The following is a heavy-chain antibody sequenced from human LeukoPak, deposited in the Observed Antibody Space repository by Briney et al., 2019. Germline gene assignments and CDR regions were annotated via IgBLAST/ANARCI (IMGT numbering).Heavy chain of an antibody. J-gene: IGHJ4*02. V-gene: IGHV4-34*01. CDR3: AREQWLVRSPYYFDY. CDR1: GGSFSDSY. CDR2: INHSGST. D-gene: IGHD6-19*01. Sequence: SETLSLTCAVYGGSFSDSYWNWIRQPPGKGLEWIGEINHSGSTNCNPSLKSRVTISVDTSKNQFSLKLSSVTAADTAVYYCAREQWLVRSPYYFDYWGQGTLVTVSS.